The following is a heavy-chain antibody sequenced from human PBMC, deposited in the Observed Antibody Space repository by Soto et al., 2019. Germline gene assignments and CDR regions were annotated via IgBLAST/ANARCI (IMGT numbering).Heavy chain of an antibody. CDR2: IYYSGST. V-gene: IGHV4-39*01. Sequence: QLLESGPGLVKPSETLSLTCTVSGGSISSSSYYWGWIRQPPGKGLEWIGSIYYSGSTYYNPSLKSRVTISVDTSKNQFALKLSSVTAADTAVYYCASLLLWFGEFHFDYWGQGTLVTVSS. CDR1: GGSISSSSYY. CDR3: ASLLLWFGEFHFDY. J-gene: IGHJ4*02. D-gene: IGHD3-10*01.